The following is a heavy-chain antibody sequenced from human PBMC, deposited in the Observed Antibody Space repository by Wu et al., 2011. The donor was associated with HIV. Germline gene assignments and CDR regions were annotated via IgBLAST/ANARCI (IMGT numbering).Heavy chain of an antibody. D-gene: IGHD3-22*01. CDR2: IIPIFGTA. CDR3: ARGIPYYYDSSGYSSTPYYFDY. V-gene: IGHV1-69*01. CDR1: GGTFNSYV. J-gene: IGHJ4*02. Sequence: QVQLVQSGAEVKRPGSSVTVSCRLSGGTFNSYVIGWVRQAPGQGLEWMGGIIPIFGTANYAQKFQGRVTITTDESTSTAYMELSSLRSEDTAVYYCARGIPYYYDSSGYSSTPYYFDYWGQGTLVTVSS.